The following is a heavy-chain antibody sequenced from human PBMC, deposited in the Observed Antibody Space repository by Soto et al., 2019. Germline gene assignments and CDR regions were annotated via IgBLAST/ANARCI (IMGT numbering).Heavy chain of an antibody. J-gene: IGHJ4*02. V-gene: IGHV4-59*01. CDR3: ARNPRGSYIDC. Sequence: PSETLSLTCTVSGGSISSYYWSWIRQPPGKGLEWIGYIYYSGSTNYNPSLKSRVTISVDTSKNQFSLKLSSVTAADTAVYYCARNPRGSYIDCWGQGTLVTVSS. CDR1: GGSISSYY. CDR2: IYYSGST. D-gene: IGHD1-26*01.